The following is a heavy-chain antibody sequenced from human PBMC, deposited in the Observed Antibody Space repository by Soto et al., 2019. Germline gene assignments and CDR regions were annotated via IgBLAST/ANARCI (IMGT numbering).Heavy chain of an antibody. Sequence: ASVKVSCKASGYTFTSYAMHWVRQAPGQRLEWMGWINAGNGNTKYSQKFQGRVTITRDTSASTAYMELSSLRSEDTAVYYCARDIVYCGGDCYPNWFDPWGQGTLVTSPQ. CDR3: ARDIVYCGGDCYPNWFDP. D-gene: IGHD2-21*02. CDR1: GYTFTSYA. V-gene: IGHV1-3*01. CDR2: INAGNGNT. J-gene: IGHJ5*02.